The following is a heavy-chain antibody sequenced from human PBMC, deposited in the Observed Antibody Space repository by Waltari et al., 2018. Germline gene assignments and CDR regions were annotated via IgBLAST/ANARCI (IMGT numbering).Heavy chain of an antibody. V-gene: IGHV3-48*03. Sequence: EVQLMESGGGLVQPGRSLRLSCTASGIYLTGRVSHWVRRAPGKGLEWIAYISSSSGDNIIYYGDSVKGRFTISRDNAKESLYLQMNNLRGDDSAVYYCATAELPSLVGHFDLWGRGTLVTVSS. D-gene: IGHD1-26*01. CDR3: ATAELPSLVGHFDL. J-gene: IGHJ2*01. CDR1: GIYLTGRV. CDR2: ISSSSGDNII.